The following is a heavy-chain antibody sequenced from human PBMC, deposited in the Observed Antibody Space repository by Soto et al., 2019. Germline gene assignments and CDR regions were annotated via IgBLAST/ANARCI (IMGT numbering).Heavy chain of an antibody. D-gene: IGHD4-4*01. CDR2: INPNSGGT. Sequence: ASVKVSCKASGYTFTGYYMHWVRQAPGQGLEWMGWINPNSGGTNYAQEFQGWVTMTRDTSISTAYMELSRLRSDDTAVYYCGREYPDDAVSWFDSWGQGPLVPVSS. CDR1: GYTFTGYY. J-gene: IGHJ5*01. CDR3: GREYPDDAVSWFDS. V-gene: IGHV1-2*04.